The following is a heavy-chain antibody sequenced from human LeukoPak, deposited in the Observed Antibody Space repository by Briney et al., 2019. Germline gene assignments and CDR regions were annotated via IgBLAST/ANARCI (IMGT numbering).Heavy chain of an antibody. CDR3: ARALGHYGGTFFDY. D-gene: IGHD4-23*01. Sequence: PGGSLRLSCAASGFTVSSNYMSWVRQAPGKGLEWVSVIYSGGSTYYADSVKGRFTISRDNSKNTLYLQMNSLRAEDTAVYYCARALGHYGGTFFDYWGQGTLVTVSS. CDR1: GFTVSSNY. V-gene: IGHV3-53*01. J-gene: IGHJ4*02. CDR2: IYSGGST.